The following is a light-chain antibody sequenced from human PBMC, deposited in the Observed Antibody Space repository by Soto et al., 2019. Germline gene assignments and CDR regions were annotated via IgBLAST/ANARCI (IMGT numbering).Light chain of an antibody. CDR2: EVS. J-gene: IGLJ1*01. Sequence: QSALTQPASVSGSPGQSITISCAGTSSDVGNYDYVSWYQHHPGKAPKLLLYEVSHRPSGVSNRFSGSKSGNTATLTISGLQTEDEADYYRDSYRGSHTRVFGTGTKVTVL. CDR3: DSYRGSHTRV. CDR1: SSDVGNYDY. V-gene: IGLV2-14*01.